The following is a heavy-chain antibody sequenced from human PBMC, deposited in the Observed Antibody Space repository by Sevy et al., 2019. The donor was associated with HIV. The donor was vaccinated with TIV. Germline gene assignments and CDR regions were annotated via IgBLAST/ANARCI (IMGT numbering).Heavy chain of an antibody. CDR1: GYTFTSYG. CDR3: VRGGALYSSSSIDY. Sequence: ASVKVSCKASGYTFTSYGISWVRQAPGQGLEWMGWISAYNGNTEYEQRFQGRVPLTTDTSTSTAYMDLRGLKSDDTAVYYCVRGGALYSSSSIDYWGQGTLVTVSS. V-gene: IGHV1-18*01. D-gene: IGHD6-6*01. CDR2: ISAYNGNT. J-gene: IGHJ4*02.